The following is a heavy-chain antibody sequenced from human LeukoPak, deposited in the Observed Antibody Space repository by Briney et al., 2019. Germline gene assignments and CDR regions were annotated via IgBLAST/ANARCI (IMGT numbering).Heavy chain of an antibody. D-gene: IGHD6-13*01. V-gene: IGHV3-23*01. CDR3: AKGTGRNSSIAASGS. CDR1: GFTFCSYA. Sequence: GGSLRLSCAASGFTFCSYAMSWVRQAPGKGLEWVSGISGSGGSTYYADSVKGRFTISRDNSKNTLYLQVNSLRAEDTAVYYCAKGTGRNSSIAASGSWGQGTLVTVSS. CDR2: ISGSGGST. J-gene: IGHJ4*02.